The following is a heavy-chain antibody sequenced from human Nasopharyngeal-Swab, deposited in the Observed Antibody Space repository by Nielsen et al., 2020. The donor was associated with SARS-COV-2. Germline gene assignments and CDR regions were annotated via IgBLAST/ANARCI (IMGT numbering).Heavy chain of an antibody. CDR3: ARDHTSYYYDSSGYYRVY. CDR1: GFTFSSYG. Sequence: GESLKISCAASGFTFSSYGMHWVRQAPGKGLEWVAVIWYDGSNKYYADSVKGRFTISRDNSKNTLYLQMNSLRAEDTAVYYCARDHTSYYYDSSGYYRVYWGQGTLVTVSS. D-gene: IGHD3-22*01. V-gene: IGHV3-33*01. CDR2: IWYDGSNK. J-gene: IGHJ4*02.